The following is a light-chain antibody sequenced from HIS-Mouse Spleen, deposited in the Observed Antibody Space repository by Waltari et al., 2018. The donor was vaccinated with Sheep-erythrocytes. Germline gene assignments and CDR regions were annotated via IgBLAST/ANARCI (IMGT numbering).Light chain of an antibody. Sequence: EIVMTQSPATLSVSPGERAHLSCRASQSVSSNLAWYQQKPCQAPRLLIYGASTRATGIPARFSGSGSGTEFTLTISSMQSEDFAVYYCQQYNNWPPGTFGQGTKLEIK. J-gene: IGKJ2*02. CDR2: GAS. CDR3: QQYNNWPPGT. CDR1: QSVSSN. V-gene: IGKV3-15*01.